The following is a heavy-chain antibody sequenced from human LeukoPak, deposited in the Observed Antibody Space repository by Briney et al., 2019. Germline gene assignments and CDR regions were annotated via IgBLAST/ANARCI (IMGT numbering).Heavy chain of an antibody. D-gene: IGHD5-12*01. CDR3: ARDRLGGYSYVY. CDR1: GGSVSSGSYF. CDR2: IYDSGRT. Sequence: SETLSLTCTVSGGSVSSGSYFWTWIRQFPGKRLEYVGYIYDSGRTNYNPSLKSRVTISKDTSKNQFSLKLSSVTAADTAVYYCARDRLGGYSYVYWGQGSLVTVSS. J-gene: IGHJ4*02. V-gene: IGHV4-61*01.